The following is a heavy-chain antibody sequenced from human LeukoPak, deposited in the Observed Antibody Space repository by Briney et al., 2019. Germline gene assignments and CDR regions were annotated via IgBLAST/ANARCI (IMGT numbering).Heavy chain of an antibody. V-gene: IGHV3-30*02. CDR2: IRYDGSDK. J-gene: IGHJ6*03. CDR3: AKDGYSGYDSSYYYMDV. D-gene: IGHD5-12*01. Sequence: GGSLRLSCTISGFTFEDFAMTWVRQAPGKGLEWVAFIRYDGSDKYYADSVKGRFTISRDNSKNTLYLQMNSLRAEDTAVYYCAKDGYSGYDSSYYYMDVWGKGTTVTVSS. CDR1: GFTFEDFA.